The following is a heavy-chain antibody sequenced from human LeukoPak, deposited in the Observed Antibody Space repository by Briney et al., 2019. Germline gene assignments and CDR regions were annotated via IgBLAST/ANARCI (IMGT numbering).Heavy chain of an antibody. J-gene: IGHJ6*04. CDR2: IWYDGSNK. V-gene: IGHV3-33*01. Sequence: GRSLRLSCAASGFTFSSYGMHLVRQAPGKGLEWVAVIWYDGSNKYYADSVKGRFTISRDNSKNTLYLQMNSLRAEDTAVYYCARDFSYGSGSYYYYYGMDVWGKGTTVTVSS. D-gene: IGHD3-10*01. CDR3: ARDFSYGSGSYYYYYGMDV. CDR1: GFTFSSYG.